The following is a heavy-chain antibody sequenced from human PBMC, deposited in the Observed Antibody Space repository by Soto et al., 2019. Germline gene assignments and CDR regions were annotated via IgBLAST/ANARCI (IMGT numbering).Heavy chain of an antibody. CDR2: IYATGTT. V-gene: IGHV4-59*12. J-gene: IGHJ5*02. CDR3: VRDGTKTLRDWFDP. Sequence: SETLSLTCTVSGGSISSYYWSWIRQPPGKGLEWIGYIYATGTTDYNPSLKSRVMMSVDTSKKQFSLKLRSVTAADTAVYYCVRDGTKTLRDWFDPWGQGISVTVSS. D-gene: IGHD1-1*01. CDR1: GGSISSYY.